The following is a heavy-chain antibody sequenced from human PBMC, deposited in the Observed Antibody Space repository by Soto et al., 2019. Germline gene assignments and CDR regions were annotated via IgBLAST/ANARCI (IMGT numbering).Heavy chain of an antibody. Sequence: GESLKISCTGSVYSFTSYCISWVRQMPEQRLAWMGRIEPSDSYTNYSPSFQGHVTTSADKSISTAYLQWSSLKASDTAMYYCVRHLQVGRNYYYGSGSYPPTDAFDIWGQGTMVTVSS. CDR3: VRHLQVGRNYYYGSGSYPPTDAFDI. J-gene: IGHJ3*02. CDR2: IEPSDSYT. D-gene: IGHD3-10*01. V-gene: IGHV5-10-1*01. CDR1: VYSFTSYC.